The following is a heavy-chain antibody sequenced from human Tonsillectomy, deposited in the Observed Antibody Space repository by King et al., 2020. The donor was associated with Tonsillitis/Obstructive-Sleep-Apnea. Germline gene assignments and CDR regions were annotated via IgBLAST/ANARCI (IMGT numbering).Heavy chain of an antibody. CDR1: GFTFSDSY. Sequence: VQLVESGGGLVKPGGSLRLSCAASGFTFSDSYMSWIRQAPGKGLEWGSYISISSTYTNYADSVKGRFTISRDNAKKSLYLQMNRLRAEDTAVYYCARDDELDVWGKGTTVTVSS. V-gene: IGHV3-11*05. J-gene: IGHJ6*04. CDR3: ARDDELDV. CDR2: ISISSTYT.